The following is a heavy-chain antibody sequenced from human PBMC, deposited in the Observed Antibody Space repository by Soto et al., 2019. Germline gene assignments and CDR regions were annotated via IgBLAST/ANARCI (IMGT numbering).Heavy chain of an antibody. V-gene: IGHV4-39*01. CDR3: ARHGVDYGDHASYYYYGMDV. CDR2: IYYSGSA. J-gene: IGHJ6*02. D-gene: IGHD4-17*01. Sequence: QLQLQQSGPGLVKPSETLSLTCTVSGGSISSSTYYWGWIRQPPGKGLEWIGMIYYSGSAYYNPSVKSRVTIPIDTSKNQVSLRLSSVTAADPAVYSCARHGVDYGDHASYYYYGMDVWGRGTTVTVSS. CDR1: GGSISSSTYY.